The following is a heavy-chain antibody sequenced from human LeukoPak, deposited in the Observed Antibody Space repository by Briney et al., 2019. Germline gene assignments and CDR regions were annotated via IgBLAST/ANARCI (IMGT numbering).Heavy chain of an antibody. CDR3: ARTSHSGYMVRGVLYYGMDV. V-gene: IGHV4-39*01. CDR2: IHYSGST. CDR1: GGSISGDGYH. Sequence: TASETLSLTCSVSGGSISGDGYHWGWIRRPPGKGLEWIGSIHYSGSTCYKTSLKSRVTIDVDTSKNQFSLKLSSVTAADTAVYYCARTSHSGYMVRGVLYYGMDVWGQGTTVTVSS. D-gene: IGHD3-10*01. J-gene: IGHJ6*02.